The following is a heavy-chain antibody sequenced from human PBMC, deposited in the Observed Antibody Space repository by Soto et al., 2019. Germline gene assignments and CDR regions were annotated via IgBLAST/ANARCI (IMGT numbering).Heavy chain of an antibody. J-gene: IGHJ6*03. V-gene: IGHV3-48*02. CDR3: ARDLSWGSKWYYYMDV. CDR2: ISSSSTNI. Sequence: GGSLRLSCAASGFTISGNAMNWVRQAPGRGLEWVSYISSSSTNIHYADSVRGRFTISRDNAKNSLYLQMNSLRDEDTAVYRCARDLSWGSKWYYYMDVWGKGTTVTVSS. CDR1: GFTISGNA. D-gene: IGHD3-16*01.